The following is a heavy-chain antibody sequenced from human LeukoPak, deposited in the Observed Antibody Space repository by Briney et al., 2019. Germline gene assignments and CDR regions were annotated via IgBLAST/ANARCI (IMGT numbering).Heavy chain of an antibody. D-gene: IGHD4-17*01. J-gene: IGHJ4*02. Sequence: GGSLRLSCAASGYTFSSYWMHWVRQAPGKGLVWVSRSNSDGSSTSYADSVKGRFTISRDNAKNTLYLQMNSLRAEDTAVYYCARDFYGDSVDYWGQGTLVTVSS. V-gene: IGHV3-74*01. CDR3: ARDFYGDSVDY. CDR1: GYTFSSYW. CDR2: SNSDGSST.